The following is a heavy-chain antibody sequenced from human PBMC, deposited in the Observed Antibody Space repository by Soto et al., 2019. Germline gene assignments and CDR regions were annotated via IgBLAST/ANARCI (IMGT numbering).Heavy chain of an antibody. CDR2: ISAYNGNT. CDR3: ARAITMVRGVIVMYYFDY. CDR1: GYTFTSYG. J-gene: IGHJ4*02. V-gene: IGHV1-18*01. Sequence: ASVKVSCKASGYTFTSYGISWVRQAPGQGLEWMGWISAYNGNTNYAQKLQGRVTMTTDTSTSTAYMELRSLRSDDTAVYYCARAITMVRGVIVMYYFDYWGQGTLVTVSS. D-gene: IGHD3-10*01.